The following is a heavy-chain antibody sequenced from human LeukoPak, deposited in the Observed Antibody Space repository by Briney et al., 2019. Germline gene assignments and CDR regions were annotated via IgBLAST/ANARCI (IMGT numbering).Heavy chain of an antibody. CDR2: IWHDGSHK. D-gene: IGHD3-10*02. CDR3: AREIFCSGSYPDF. J-gene: IGHJ4*02. CDR1: GFSFDTYA. Sequence: GGSLRLSCAASGFSFDTYAMHWVRQAPGQGLEWVALIWHDGSHKFYSNSARGQFTISRDNSKNTVYLQMNNLRPDDTAVYYCAREIFCSGSYPDFWGQGTLVTVSS. V-gene: IGHV3-33*01.